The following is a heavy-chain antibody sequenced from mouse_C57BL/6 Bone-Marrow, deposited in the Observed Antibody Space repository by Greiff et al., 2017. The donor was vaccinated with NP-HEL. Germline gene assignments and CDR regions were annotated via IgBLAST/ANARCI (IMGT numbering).Heavy chain of an antibody. CDR1: GFTFSDYY. D-gene: IGHD1-1*01. CDR2: INYDGSST. V-gene: IGHV5-16*01. Sequence: EVKLVESEGGLVQPGSSMKLSCTASGFTFSDYYMAWVRQVPEKGLEWVANINYDGSSTYYLDSLKSRFIISRENAKNILYLQMSSLKSEDTATYYCARGYYGSSYGFAYWGQGTLVTVSA. J-gene: IGHJ3*01. CDR3: ARGYYGSSYGFAY.